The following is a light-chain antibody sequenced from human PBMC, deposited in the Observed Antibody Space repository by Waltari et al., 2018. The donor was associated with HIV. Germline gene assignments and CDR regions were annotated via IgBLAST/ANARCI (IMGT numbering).Light chain of an antibody. CDR3: QQSNSYSYT. J-gene: IGKJ2*01. V-gene: IGKV1-5*03. Sequence: DIQMTQSPSTLSASVGDRVTITFRASPSISYWLAWYQQKPGRAHKLLIHKASSLESGVPSRFSGSGSGTEFTLTISSLQPDDFATYYCQQSNSYSYTFGQGTKLEIK. CDR2: KAS. CDR1: PSISYW.